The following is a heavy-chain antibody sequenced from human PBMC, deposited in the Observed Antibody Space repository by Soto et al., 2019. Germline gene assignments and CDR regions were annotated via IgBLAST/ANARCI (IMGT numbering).Heavy chain of an antibody. CDR1: GGSISSGGYY. CDR2: IYYSGST. V-gene: IGHV4-31*03. Sequence: PSETLSLTCTVSGGSISSGGYYWSWIRQHPGKGLEWIGYIYYSGSTYYNPSLKSRVTISVDTSKNQFSLKLSSVTAADTAVYYCARGGLVVVAATRDYYGMDVWGQGTTGTVS. D-gene: IGHD2-15*01. CDR3: ARGGLVVVAATRDYYGMDV. J-gene: IGHJ6*02.